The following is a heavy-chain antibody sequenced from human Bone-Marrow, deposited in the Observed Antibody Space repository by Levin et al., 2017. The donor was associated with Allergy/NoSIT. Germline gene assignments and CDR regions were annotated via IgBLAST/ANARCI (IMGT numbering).Heavy chain of an antibody. Sequence: ASVKVSCKASGGTFSSYAISWVRQAPGQGLEWMGGIIPIFGTANYAQKFQGRVTITADKSTSTAYMELSSLRSEDTAVYYCARLTTVTTFDYWGQGTLVTVSS. CDR2: IIPIFGTA. CDR1: GGTFSSYA. V-gene: IGHV1-69*06. J-gene: IGHJ4*02. CDR3: ARLTTVTTFDY. D-gene: IGHD4-17*01.